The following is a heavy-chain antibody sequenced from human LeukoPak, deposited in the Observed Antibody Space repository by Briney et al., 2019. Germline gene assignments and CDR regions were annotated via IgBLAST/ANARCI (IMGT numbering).Heavy chain of an antibody. V-gene: IGHV1-46*01. Sequence: GASVKVSCKASGYTLTSHFVEWVRQAPGQGLEWMGIINPSGGSSTHAQKFQGRVTMARDTATNTAYMELSNLRSEDTAVYYCARSAISPATTIWGYWGQGTLVTVSS. J-gene: IGHJ4*02. CDR2: INPSGGSS. CDR3: ARSAISPATTIWGY. D-gene: IGHD1-26*01. CDR1: GYTLTSHF.